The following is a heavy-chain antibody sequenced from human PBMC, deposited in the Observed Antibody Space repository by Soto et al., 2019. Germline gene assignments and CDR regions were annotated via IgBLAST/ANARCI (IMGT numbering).Heavy chain of an antibody. D-gene: IGHD3-3*01. CDR3: ARSWSGSTSGRVDV. J-gene: IGHJ6*02. V-gene: IGHV3-9*01. CDR2: INWDGYSI. CDR1: GFNFDDHV. Sequence: GGSLRLSCVASGFNFDDHVMHWVRQVPGKGLEWVGHINWDGYSIGYGGSVRGRFTISRDNAKNTLYLQMNSLRREDTALYYCARSWSGSTSGRVDVWGQGTTVTVSS.